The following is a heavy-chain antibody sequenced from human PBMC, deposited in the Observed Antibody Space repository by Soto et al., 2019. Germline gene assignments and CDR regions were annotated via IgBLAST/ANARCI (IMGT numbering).Heavy chain of an antibody. CDR2: INPYNANT. V-gene: IGHV1-18*04. Sequence: ASVKVSCKPSGYNFTNHGINWVRQAPGQGLEWMGWINPYNANTNYAQKLQGRVTMTTETSTSTAYMDLRSLTSDDTAVYYCARDRVAGIWGDAFDIWGQGTMVTVSS. J-gene: IGHJ3*02. CDR1: GYNFTNHG. D-gene: IGHD3-16*01. CDR3: ARDRVAGIWGDAFDI.